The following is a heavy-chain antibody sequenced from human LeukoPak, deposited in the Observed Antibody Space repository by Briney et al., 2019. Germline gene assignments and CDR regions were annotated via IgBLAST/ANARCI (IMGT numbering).Heavy chain of an antibody. V-gene: IGHV3-30*18. Sequence: GRSLGLSCAASGFTFSSYGMHWVRQAPGKGLEWVAVISYDGSNKYYADSVKGRFTISRDNSKNTLYLQMNSLRAEDTAVYYCAKDLYAYCGGDCYSGYFDYWGQGTLVTVSS. CDR2: ISYDGSNK. CDR1: GFTFSSYG. CDR3: AKDLYAYCGGDCYSGYFDY. J-gene: IGHJ4*02. D-gene: IGHD2-21*02.